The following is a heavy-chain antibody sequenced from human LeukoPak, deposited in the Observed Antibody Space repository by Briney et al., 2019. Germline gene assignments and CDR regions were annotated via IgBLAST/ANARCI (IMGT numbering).Heavy chain of an antibody. Sequence: LPETLSLTCTFSGGSISSYYWSWLRQPPGKGLEWIGYIYYSGSTNYNPSLKSRVTISVDTSKNQFSLNLSSVTAADTAVYYCARGPPGKENAFDIWGQGTMVTVSS. CDR2: IYYSGST. V-gene: IGHV4-59*01. J-gene: IGHJ3*02. CDR3: ARGPPGKENAFDI. D-gene: IGHD2-2*01. CDR1: GGSISSYY.